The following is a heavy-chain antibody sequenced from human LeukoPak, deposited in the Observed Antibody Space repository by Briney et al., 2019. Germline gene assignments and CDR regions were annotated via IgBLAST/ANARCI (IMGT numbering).Heavy chain of an antibody. D-gene: IGHD1-1*01. CDR2: IKQDGSDK. J-gene: IGHJ4*02. V-gene: IGHV3-7*01. CDR1: GFTFSGYW. Sequence: GGSLRLSCAGSGFTFSGYWMSWVRQAPGKGLEWVANIKQDGSDKYYVDSVKGRFTISRDNAKNSLSLRMNSLRAEDTGVYYCTRNEVWGQGTLVTVSS. CDR3: TRNEV.